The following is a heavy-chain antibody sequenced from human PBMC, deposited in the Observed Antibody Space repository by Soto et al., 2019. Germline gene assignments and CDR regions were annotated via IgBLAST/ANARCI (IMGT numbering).Heavy chain of an antibody. V-gene: IGHV3-23*01. CDR2: ISGTGGTT. CDR1: GFTFINYC. Sequence: PGGSLRLSWAAYGFTFINYCMSWVRQVPGKGLEWISAISGTGGTTYYADSVKGRFTISRDNSRNTLYLQMNSLRAEDTALYYCAKSPPDSSDNSGHRAWGQGTLVTVSS. CDR3: AKSPPDSSDNSGHRA. J-gene: IGHJ5*02. D-gene: IGHD3-22*01.